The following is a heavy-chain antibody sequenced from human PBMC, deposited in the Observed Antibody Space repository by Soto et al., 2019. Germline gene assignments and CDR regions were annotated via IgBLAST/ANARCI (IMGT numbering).Heavy chain of an antibody. CDR1: GYTFTGYY. D-gene: IGHD3-22*01. J-gene: IGHJ6*02. V-gene: IGHV1-2*04. CDR3: ARAGGSCYYYVSYYGMDV. Sequence: ASVKVSCKASGYTFTGYYMHWVRKATGQGLEWMGWINPNRGGTNYAQKFQGLVTMTRDSSNSTAYMELSRRRSDDTAVSYCARAGGSCYYYVSYYGMDVWGQGTTVTVSS. CDR2: INPNRGGT.